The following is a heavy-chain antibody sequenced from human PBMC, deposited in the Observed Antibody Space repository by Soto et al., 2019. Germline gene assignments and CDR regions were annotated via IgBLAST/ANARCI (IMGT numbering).Heavy chain of an antibody. Sequence: PSETLSLTCAVSGGSISSSNLWSWVRQPPGKGLEWIGEIYHSGSTNYNPSHKSRVTISVDASKSQFYVKLRSVTAADTAVYYCARGMAEEQIFYYLDYWGQGALVTVSS. V-gene: IGHV4-4*02. CDR1: GGSISSSNL. D-gene: IGHD3-9*01. CDR3: ARGMAEEQIFYYLDY. J-gene: IGHJ4*02. CDR2: IYHSGST.